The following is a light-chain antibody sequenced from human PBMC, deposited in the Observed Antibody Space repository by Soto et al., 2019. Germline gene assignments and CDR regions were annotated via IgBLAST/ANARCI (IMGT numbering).Light chain of an antibody. CDR1: SRDIGGYDF. CDR3: SSYSDNNICV. J-gene: IGLJ1*01. V-gene: IGLV2-8*01. CDR2: NVN. Sequence: ALTQPPSASGSPGQAVTISCTGTSRDIGGYDFVSWYQVRPGEAPQLIIYNVNGRPSGVPRRFSGSKSGNTASLTVSGLQAVDEADYYCSSYSDNNICVFGTGTKVTV.